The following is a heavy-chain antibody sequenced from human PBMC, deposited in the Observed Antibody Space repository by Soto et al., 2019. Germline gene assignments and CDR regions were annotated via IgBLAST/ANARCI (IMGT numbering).Heavy chain of an antibody. D-gene: IGHD2-2*02. J-gene: IGHJ6*02. CDR3: ASRAYCSSTSCYTGGYYGMDV. Sequence: QVQLVQSGAEVKKPGSSVKVSCKASGGTFSSYAISWVRQAPGQGLEWMGGIIPIFGTANYAQKFQGRVKITADESTSTAYMELSSLRSEDTAVYYCASRAYCSSTSCYTGGYYGMDVWGQGTTVTVSS. CDR2: IIPIFGTA. V-gene: IGHV1-69*01. CDR1: GGTFSSYA.